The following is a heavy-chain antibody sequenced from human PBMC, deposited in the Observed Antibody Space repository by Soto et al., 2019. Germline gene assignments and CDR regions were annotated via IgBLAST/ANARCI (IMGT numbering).Heavy chain of an antibody. CDR1: VGTFSSYT. J-gene: IGHJ3*02. Sequence: SVKVSCKASVGTFSSYTISWVRQAPGQGLEWMGRIIPILGIANYAQKFQGRVTITADKSTSTAYMELSSLRSEDTAVYYCAVLGRGPLSWGVAFDIWGQGTMVTVS. CDR3: AVLGRGPLSWGVAFDI. V-gene: IGHV1-69*02. D-gene: IGHD3-10*01. CDR2: IIPILGIA.